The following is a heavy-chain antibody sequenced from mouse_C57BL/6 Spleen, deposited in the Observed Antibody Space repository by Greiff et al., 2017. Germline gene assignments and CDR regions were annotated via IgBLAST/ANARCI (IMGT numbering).Heavy chain of an antibody. CDR3: ARCYGSSDGYFDV. J-gene: IGHJ1*03. D-gene: IGHD1-1*01. CDR1: GFNIKDYY. V-gene: IGHV14-2*01. CDR2: IDPGDGDS. Sequence: EVQLQESGAGLVQPGASVKLSCTASGFNIKDYYMHWVQQRPEQGLEWIGRIDPGDGDSEYAPTFQGKATITAAKSSHTAYLQLSSRTSEDTAVYYCARCYGSSDGYFDVWGTGTTVTVS.